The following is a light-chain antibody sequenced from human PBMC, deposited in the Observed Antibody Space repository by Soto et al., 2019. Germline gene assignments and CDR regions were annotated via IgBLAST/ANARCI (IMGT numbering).Light chain of an antibody. J-gene: IGKJ1*01. CDR3: QQYNSYSGWT. CDR2: DAS. CDR1: QSISSW. Sequence: DIQMTQSPSTLSASVGDRVTITCRASQSISSWLAWYQQEPGKAPKLLIYDASSLESGVPSRFSGSGSGTEFTLTISSLQPDDFATYYCQQYNSYSGWTFGQGTKV. V-gene: IGKV1-5*01.